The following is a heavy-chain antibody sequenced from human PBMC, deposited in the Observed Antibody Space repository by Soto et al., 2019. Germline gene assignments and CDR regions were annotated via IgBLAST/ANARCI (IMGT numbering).Heavy chain of an antibody. J-gene: IGHJ4*02. V-gene: IGHV1-24*01. CDR3: TTGPPDYEYVWGSYFH. D-gene: IGHD3-16*01. CDR2: FDPEDGET. CDR1: GHTLTEMS. Sequence: QVQLVQSGAEVKKPGASVKVSCKVSGHTLTEMSMHWVRQAPGKGLEWMGGFDPEDGETIYAQKFQGRVTTTEDTSKNTAYMELSSLRSEDTAVYYCTTGPPDYEYVWGSYFHWGQGTLVTVSS.